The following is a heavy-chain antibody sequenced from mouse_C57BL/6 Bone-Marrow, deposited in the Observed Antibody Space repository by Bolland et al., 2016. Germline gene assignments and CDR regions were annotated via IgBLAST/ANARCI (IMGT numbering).Heavy chain of an antibody. Sequence: GTKYNEKFKSKATLTVDKPSSTAYMQLSSLTSEDSAVYYCERQYYYGSSPSWFAYWGQGTLV. V-gene: IGHV1-72*01. CDR3: ERQYYYGSSPSWFAY. CDR2: GT. D-gene: IGHD1-1*01. J-gene: IGHJ3*01.